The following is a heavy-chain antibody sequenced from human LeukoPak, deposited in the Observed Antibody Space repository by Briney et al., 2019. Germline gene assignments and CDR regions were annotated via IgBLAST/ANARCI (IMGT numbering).Heavy chain of an antibody. D-gene: IGHD1-1*01. V-gene: IGHV3-49*03. CDR1: GFTFGDYA. CDR3: TRDRGAYNLYDY. Sequence: GGSLRLSCKASGFTFGDYAMSWIRQAPGKGLEWVGFIRSKAYGETADYAASVKGRFTISRDDSKASAYLQMNSLKTEDTAVYHCTRDRGAYNLYDYWGQGTLVTVSS. CDR2: IRSKAYGETA. J-gene: IGHJ4*02.